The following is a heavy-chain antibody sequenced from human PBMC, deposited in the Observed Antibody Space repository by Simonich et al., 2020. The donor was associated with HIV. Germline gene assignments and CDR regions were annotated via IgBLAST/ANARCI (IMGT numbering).Heavy chain of an antibody. CDR2: INHSGST. CDR3: AREGGSSRRKYFQH. J-gene: IGHJ1*01. Sequence: QVQLQQWGAGLLKPSETLSLICAVYGGSFTVYYWSWIRQPTGKGLAWIGEINHSGSTNDNPSLKSRVTISIDTSKNQFSLNLTSVTAADTAVYYCAREGGSSRRKYFQHWGQGTLVTVSS. CDR1: GGSFTVYY. D-gene: IGHD6-13*01. V-gene: IGHV4-34*01.